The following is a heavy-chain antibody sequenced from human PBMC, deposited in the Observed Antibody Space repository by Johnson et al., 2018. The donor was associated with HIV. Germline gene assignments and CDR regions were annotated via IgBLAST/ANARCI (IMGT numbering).Heavy chain of an antibody. CDR1: GITFSDYY. V-gene: IGHV3-11*04. D-gene: IGHD1-14*01. J-gene: IGHJ3*01. Sequence: QEQLVESGGGLVKPGGSLRLSCAASGITFSDYYMSWIRQAPGKGLEWVSYISSSGNTIYYADSVKGRFIISRDNAKNSLYLQMNSLRAEDTAGYYCATRDPTYRPGAFDLWGQGTMVTVSS. CDR2: ISSSGNTI. CDR3: ATRDPTYRPGAFDL.